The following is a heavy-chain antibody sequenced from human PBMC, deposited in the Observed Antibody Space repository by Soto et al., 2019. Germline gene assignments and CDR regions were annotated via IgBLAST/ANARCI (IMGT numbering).Heavy chain of an antibody. V-gene: IGHV1-18*01. D-gene: IGHD6-13*01. Sequence: QVQLVQSGAEVKKPGASVKVSCKASGYTFTSYGISWVRQAPGQGLEWMGWISAYNGNTNYAQKLQGRVTMTTDTSTSTDYMELRSLRSDDTAVYYCARFTRLRAAAGHSFDYWGQGTLVTVSS. J-gene: IGHJ4*02. CDR2: ISAYNGNT. CDR1: GYTFTSYG. CDR3: ARFTRLRAAAGHSFDY.